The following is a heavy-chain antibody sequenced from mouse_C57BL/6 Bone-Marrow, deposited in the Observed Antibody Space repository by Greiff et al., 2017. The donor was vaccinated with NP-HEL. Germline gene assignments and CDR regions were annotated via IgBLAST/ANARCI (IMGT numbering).Heavy chain of an antibody. CDR2: IYPGSGNT. J-gene: IGHJ3*01. CDR1: GYTFTDYY. D-gene: IGHD3-1*01. V-gene: IGHV1-76*01. Sequence: QVQRVESGAELVRPGASVKLSCKASGYTFTDYYINWVKQRPGQGLEWIARIYPGSGNTYYNEKFKGKATLTAEKSSSTAYMQLSSLTSEDSAVYFCARSGYRGFAYWGQGTLVTVSA. CDR3: ARSGYRGFAY.